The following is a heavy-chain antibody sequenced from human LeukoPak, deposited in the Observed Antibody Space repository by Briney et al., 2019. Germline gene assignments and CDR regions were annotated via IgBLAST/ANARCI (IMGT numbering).Heavy chain of an antibody. D-gene: IGHD2-2*02. CDR1: GCSISSGYY. CDR3: ARRVCSSTSCYTGQFDY. Sequence: SETLSLTCAVSGCSISSGYYWGWIRQPPGKGLEWIGSIYHSGSTYYNPSLKSRVTISVDTSKNQFSLKLSSVTAADTAVYYCARRVCSSTSCYTGQFDYWGQGTLVTVSS. CDR2: IYHSGST. V-gene: IGHV4-38-2*01. J-gene: IGHJ4*02.